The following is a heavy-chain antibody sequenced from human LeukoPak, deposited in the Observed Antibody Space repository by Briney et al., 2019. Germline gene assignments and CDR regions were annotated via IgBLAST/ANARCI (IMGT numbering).Heavy chain of an antibody. CDR3: ARDRGAAAG. J-gene: IGHJ4*02. CDR2: ISNSGSTI. D-gene: IGHD6-13*01. V-gene: IGHV3-11*01. Sequence: KPGGSLRLSCAASGFTFSDYYMSWIRQAPGKGLEWVSYISNSGSTIYYPDSVKGRFTIFGDNAKNSPYLQMNTLRAEDTAVYCCARDRGAAAGWGQGTLVTVSS. CDR1: GFTFSDYY.